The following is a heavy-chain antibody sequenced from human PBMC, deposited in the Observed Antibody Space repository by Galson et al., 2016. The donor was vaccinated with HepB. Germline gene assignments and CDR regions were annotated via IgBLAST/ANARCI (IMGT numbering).Heavy chain of an antibody. CDR3: AREMASHGYYPYDMDV. V-gene: IGHV1-2*04. D-gene: IGHD2-2*03. J-gene: IGHJ6*02. Sequence: SVKVSCKASGYSFIDQYMHWVRQAPGQGLEWMGWINPNSGDTNYAQKFQGWVTMTRDTSSSTAYMEVRRLKPDDTAVYYCAREMASHGYYPYDMDVWGQGTAVIVSS. CDR1: GYSFIDQY. CDR2: INPNSGDT.